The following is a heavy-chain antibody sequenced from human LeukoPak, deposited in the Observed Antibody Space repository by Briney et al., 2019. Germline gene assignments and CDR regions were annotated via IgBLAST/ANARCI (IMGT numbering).Heavy chain of an antibody. CDR2: INPNSGGT. Sequence: ASVKVSCKASGYTFTGYYMHWVRQAPGQGLEWMGWINPNSGGTNYAQKCQGRVTMTRDTSISTAYMELSRLRSDDTAAYYCARGRTTVTTHWGQGTLVTVSS. J-gene: IGHJ4*02. V-gene: IGHV1-2*02. CDR1: GYTFTGYY. CDR3: ARGRTTVTTH. D-gene: IGHD4-17*01.